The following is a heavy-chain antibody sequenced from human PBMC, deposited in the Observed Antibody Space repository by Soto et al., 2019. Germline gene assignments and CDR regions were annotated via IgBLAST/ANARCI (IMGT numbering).Heavy chain of an antibody. J-gene: IGHJ4*02. V-gene: IGHV4-30-2*01. D-gene: IGHD6-6*01. CDR3: AREQLAKRSFYY. CDR2: IYHSGST. CDR1: GGSISSGGYS. Sequence: PSETLSLTCAVSGGSISSGGYSWSWIRQPPGKGLEWIGYIYHSGSTYYNPSLKSRVTISVDRSKNQFSLKLSSVTAADTAVYYCAREQLAKRSFYYWGQGTLVTVSS.